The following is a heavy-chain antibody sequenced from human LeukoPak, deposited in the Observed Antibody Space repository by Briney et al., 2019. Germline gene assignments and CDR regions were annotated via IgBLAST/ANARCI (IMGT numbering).Heavy chain of an antibody. CDR1: GYTFTGYY. Sequence: ASVKVSCKASGYTFTGYYMHWVRQAPGQGLEWMGWINPNSGGTNYAQKFQGRVTMTRDTSISTAYMELSRLRSDDTAVYYCARDGGYSSSWYGFDYWGQGTLVTVSS. CDR3: ARDGGYSSSWYGFDY. D-gene: IGHD6-13*01. J-gene: IGHJ4*02. CDR2: INPNSGGT. V-gene: IGHV1-2*02.